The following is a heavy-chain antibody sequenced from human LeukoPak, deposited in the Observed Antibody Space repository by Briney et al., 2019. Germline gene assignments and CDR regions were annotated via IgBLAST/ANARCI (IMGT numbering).Heavy chain of an antibody. CDR3: AAAVYCSGGSCYDFDY. CDR2: IVVCSGNT. CDR1: GFTFTSSA. D-gene: IGHD2-15*01. J-gene: IGHJ4*02. Sequence: ASVNVSCKASGFTFTSSAMQWVRQARGQRLEGIGWIVVCSGNTNYAQKFQERVTITRDMSTSTAYMELSSLRSEDTAVYYCAAAVYCSGGSCYDFDYWGQGTLVTVSS. V-gene: IGHV1-58*02.